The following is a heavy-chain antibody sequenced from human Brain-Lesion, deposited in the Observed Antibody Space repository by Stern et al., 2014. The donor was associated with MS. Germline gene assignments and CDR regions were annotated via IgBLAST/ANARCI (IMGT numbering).Heavy chain of an antibody. Sequence: QLVQSGGDLVQPGRSLRLSCAAFGFTFDDYAMHWVRQGPGKGLGWVAGISWNSGPIGYADSVKGRFTPSRDNAYSSLYLQMNSLRPEDTALYYCARDITGSSAYFAYWGQGTLVTVSS. CDR2: ISWNSGPI. V-gene: IGHV3-9*01. D-gene: IGHD1-14*01. CDR3: ARDITGSSAYFAY. CDR1: GFTFDDYA. J-gene: IGHJ4*02.